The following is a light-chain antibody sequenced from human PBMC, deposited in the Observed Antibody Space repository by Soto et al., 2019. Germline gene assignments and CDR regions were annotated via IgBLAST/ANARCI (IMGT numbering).Light chain of an antibody. V-gene: IGKV3-20*01. CDR3: QQYGDSPPYT. J-gene: IGKJ2*01. Sequence: EIVLTQSPGTLSLSPGERATLSCRASQSVSRSYLAWYQQKSGQAPRLLIYGASSRATGIPDRFSGSGSGTDFTLITNSLEPEDFAVYFCQQYGDSPPYTFGQGTKLEIK. CDR2: GAS. CDR1: QSVSRSY.